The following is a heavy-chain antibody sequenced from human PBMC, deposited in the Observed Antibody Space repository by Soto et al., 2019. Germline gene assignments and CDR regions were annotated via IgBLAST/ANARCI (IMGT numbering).Heavy chain of an antibody. CDR3: AKLRDFVVLPAGILDY. V-gene: IGHV3-23*01. D-gene: IGHD2-8*01. CDR1: GFTFSSYG. CDR2: ISGGGDTT. Sequence: EVQLLESGGGLVQPGGSLRLTCAASGFTFSSYGISWIRLSPGKGLEWVSVISGGGDTTYHTPSVKGRFTISRDDFRNTLYLQMNSLRTEDTAIYYCAKLRDFVVLPAGILDYWGPGTLVTVSS. J-gene: IGHJ4*02.